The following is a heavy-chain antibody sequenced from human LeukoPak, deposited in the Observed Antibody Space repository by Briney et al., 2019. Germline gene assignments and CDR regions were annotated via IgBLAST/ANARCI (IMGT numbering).Heavy chain of an antibody. Sequence: KSSETLSLTCTLSGGSIRSGGYYWSWIRQHPGKGLEWIGYIYYSGSTYYNPSLKSRVTISVDTSKNQFSLKLSSVTAADTAVYYCARDRPLERDTVTTFSPGWYFDLWGRGTLVTVSS. CDR1: GGSIRSGGYY. D-gene: IGHD4-17*01. V-gene: IGHV4-31*03. CDR2: IYYSGST. J-gene: IGHJ2*01. CDR3: ARDRPLERDTVTTFSPGWYFDL.